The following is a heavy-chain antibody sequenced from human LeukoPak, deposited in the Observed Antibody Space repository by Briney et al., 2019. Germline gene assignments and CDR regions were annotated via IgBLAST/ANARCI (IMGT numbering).Heavy chain of an antibody. D-gene: IGHD4-17*01. CDR3: ARARFYGARPDY. Sequence: GGSLRLSCAASGFTFSDYYMSWIRQAPGKGLEWVSYISSSGSTIYYADSVKGRLTISRDNAKNSLYLQMNSLRAEDTAVYYCARARFYGARPDYWGQGTLVTVSS. V-gene: IGHV3-11*01. CDR2: ISSSGSTI. J-gene: IGHJ4*02. CDR1: GFTFSDYY.